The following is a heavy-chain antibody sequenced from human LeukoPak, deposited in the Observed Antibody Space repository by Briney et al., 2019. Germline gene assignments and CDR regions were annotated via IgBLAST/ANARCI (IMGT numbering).Heavy chain of an antibody. Sequence: ASVKVSCKASGYTFTGYYMHWVRQAPGQGLEWMGRINPNSGGTNFAQKFQGRVTMTSDTSISAAYMELSRLRSDDTAVYYCARWVDYYDSSGYHDYWGQGTLVTVSS. CDR2: INPNSGGT. D-gene: IGHD3-22*01. V-gene: IGHV1-2*06. CDR1: GYTFTGYY. CDR3: ARWVDYYDSSGYHDY. J-gene: IGHJ4*02.